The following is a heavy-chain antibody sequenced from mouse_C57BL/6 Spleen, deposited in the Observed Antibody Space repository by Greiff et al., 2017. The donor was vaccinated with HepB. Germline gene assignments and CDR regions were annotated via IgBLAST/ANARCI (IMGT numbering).Heavy chain of an antibody. V-gene: IGHV1-61*01. CDR1: GYTFTSYW. Sequence: QVQLQQPGAELVRPGSSVKLSCKASGYTFTSYWMDWVKQRPGQGLEWIGNIYPSDSETHYNQKFKDKATLTVDKSSSTAYMQLSSLTSEDSAVYYGAREGYGWAMDYWGQGTSVTVSS. J-gene: IGHJ4*01. CDR3: AREGYGWAMDY. CDR2: IYPSDSET. D-gene: IGHD1-1*01.